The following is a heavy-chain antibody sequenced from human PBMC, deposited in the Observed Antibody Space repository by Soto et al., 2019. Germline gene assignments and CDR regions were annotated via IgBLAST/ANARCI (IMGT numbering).Heavy chain of an antibody. Sequence: GGSLRLSCAASGFTVSSNYMSWVRQAPGKGLEWVSVIYSGGSTYYADSVKGRFTISRDNSKNTLYLQMNSLRAEDTAVYYCARDLTKYYDILTGYPYYYYYYMDVWGKGTTVTVSS. V-gene: IGHV3-66*01. CDR3: ARDLTKYYDILTGYPYYYYYYMDV. CDR1: GFTVSSNY. CDR2: IYSGGST. D-gene: IGHD3-9*01. J-gene: IGHJ6*03.